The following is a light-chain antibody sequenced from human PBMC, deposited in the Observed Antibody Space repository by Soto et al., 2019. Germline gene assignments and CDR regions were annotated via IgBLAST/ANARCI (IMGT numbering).Light chain of an antibody. CDR3: QTWTTGIRV. Sequence: QLVLTQSPSASASLGASVKLTCTLSSGHSSYAIAWHQQQPEKGPRYLMKLNSDGSHTKGDGIPDSFSGSSSGAERYLTISSLQSEDEADYYCQTWTTGIRVFGGGTKLTVL. J-gene: IGLJ2*01. CDR2: LNSDGSH. V-gene: IGLV4-69*01. CDR1: SGHSSYA.